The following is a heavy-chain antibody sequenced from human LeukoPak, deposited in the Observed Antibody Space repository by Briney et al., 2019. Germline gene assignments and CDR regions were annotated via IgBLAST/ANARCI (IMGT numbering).Heavy chain of an antibody. CDR1: GFTLSNYG. CDR2: ISYDGSNK. Sequence: GGSLRLSCAASGFTLSNYGIHWVRQAPGKGLEWVAVISYDGSNKYYAESVKGRFTISRDNSKNTLFLQMNSLGAEDTAVYYCAKGYGFDSSGSEHYFENWGQGILVTVSS. D-gene: IGHD3-22*01. CDR3: AKGYGFDSSGSEHYFEN. J-gene: IGHJ4*02. V-gene: IGHV3-30*18.